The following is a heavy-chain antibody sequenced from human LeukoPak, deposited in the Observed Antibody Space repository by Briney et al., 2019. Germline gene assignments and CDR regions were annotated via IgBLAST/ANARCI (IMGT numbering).Heavy chain of an antibody. D-gene: IGHD2-15*01. V-gene: IGHV3-48*04. CDR3: ARCPLVVVAATSDY. J-gene: IGHJ4*02. Sequence: GGSLRLSCAASGFTFSSYSMNWVRQAPGKGLEWVSYISSSSSTIYYADSVKGRFTISRDNAKNSLYLQMNSLRAEDMAVYYCARCPLVVVAATSDYWGQGTLVTVSS. CDR2: ISSSSSTI. CDR1: GFTFSSYS.